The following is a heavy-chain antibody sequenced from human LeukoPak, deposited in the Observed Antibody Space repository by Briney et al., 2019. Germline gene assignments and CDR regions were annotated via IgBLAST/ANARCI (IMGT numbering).Heavy chain of an antibody. CDR1: GFTFSSNY. CDR2: IYSGGNT. J-gene: IGHJ4*02. Sequence: GGSLRLSCAASGFTFSSNYMSWVRQAPGKGLEWVSVIYSGGNTYYADSVKGRFTISRDNSKNTLYLQMNSLRAEDTAVYYCARGDSGGYYYFDYWGQGTLVTVSS. V-gene: IGHV3-53*01. D-gene: IGHD6-19*01. CDR3: ARGDSGGYYYFDY.